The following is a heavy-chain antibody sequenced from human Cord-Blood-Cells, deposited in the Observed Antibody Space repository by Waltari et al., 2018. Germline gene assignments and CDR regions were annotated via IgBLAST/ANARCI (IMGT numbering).Heavy chain of an antibody. D-gene: IGHD6-13*01. J-gene: IGHJ4*02. CDR2: IVSSSSYI. CDR3: ARDRDSSSWFDY. CDR1: GFTFSSYN. V-gene: IGHV3-21*01. Sequence: EVQLVESGGGLVKPGGSLRLSCAASGFTFSSYNMNWVRQAPGKGLEGVSSIVSSSSYIYYADAVKGRFTISRDNAKNSLYLQMNSLRAEDTAVYYCARDRDSSSWFDYWGQGTLVTVSS.